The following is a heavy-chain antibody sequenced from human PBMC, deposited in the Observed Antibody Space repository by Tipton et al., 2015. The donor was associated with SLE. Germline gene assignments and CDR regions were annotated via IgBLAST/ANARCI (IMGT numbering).Heavy chain of an antibody. D-gene: IGHD2-21*02. CDR1: GGSISSSIYH. J-gene: IGHJ6*02. CDR3: ARGLLTWRGAIVGVDV. CDR2: VSYTGST. Sequence: TLSLTCTVSGGSISSSIYHWGWIRQHPGKGLEWIGDVSYTGSTYYHPSLKSRASISVDKSQNQISLKLSSVTAADSAVYYCARGLLTWRGAIVGVDVWGQGTTVNVSS. V-gene: IGHV4-39*07.